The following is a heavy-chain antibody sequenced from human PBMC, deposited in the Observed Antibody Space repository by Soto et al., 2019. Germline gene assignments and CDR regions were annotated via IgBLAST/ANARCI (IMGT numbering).Heavy chain of an antibody. CDR3: ARGGSSDWQIALDI. CDR1: GGSISSGGYY. CDR2: IYYSGST. J-gene: IGHJ3*02. Sequence: SETLSLTCTVSGGSISSGGYYWSWIRQHPGKGLEWIGYIYYSGSTYYNPSLKSRVTISVDTSKDQFSLKLSSVTAADTAVYYCARGGSSDWQIALDIWGQGTMVTVSS. V-gene: IGHV4-31*03. D-gene: IGHD6-19*01.